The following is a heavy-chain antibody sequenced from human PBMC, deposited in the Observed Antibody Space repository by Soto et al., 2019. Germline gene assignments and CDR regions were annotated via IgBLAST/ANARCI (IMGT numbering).Heavy chain of an antibody. CDR2: IYYSGST. CDR1: GGSISSYY. V-gene: IGHV4-59*01. J-gene: IGHJ4*02. CDR3: ARSDGRY. Sequence: SETLSLTCTVSGGSISSYYWSWVRQPPGKRLEWIGYIYYSGSTNYNPSLKSRVTISVDTSKNQFSLKLSSVTAADTAVCYCARSDGRYWGQGTLVTVSS.